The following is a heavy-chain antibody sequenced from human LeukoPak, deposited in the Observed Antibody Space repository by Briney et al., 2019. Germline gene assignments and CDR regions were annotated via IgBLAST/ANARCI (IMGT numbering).Heavy chain of an antibody. CDR1: GFTFSSYA. D-gene: IGHD2-2*01. J-gene: IGHJ4*02. CDR2: VIGSGGST. CDR3: ARGFQPVFDY. Sequence: GGSLRLSCAASGFTFSSYAMSWVRQTPGKGLEWVSAVIGSGGSTYYADSVKGRYTISRDNSKNTLYLQMNSLRAEDTAVYYCARGFQPVFDYWGQGILVTVSS. V-gene: IGHV3-23*01.